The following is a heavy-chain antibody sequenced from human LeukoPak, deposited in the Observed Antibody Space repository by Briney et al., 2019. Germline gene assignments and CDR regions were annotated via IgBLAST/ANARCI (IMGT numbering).Heavy chain of an antibody. J-gene: IGHJ2*01. CDR2: IYNSGST. V-gene: IGHV4-4*02. D-gene: IGHD4-23*01. CDR1: GGSISSNNW. CDR3: ARSGNSWYFDL. Sequence: KPSGTLSLTCAVSGGSISSNNWWSWVRQTPGKGLEWIGEIYNSGSTNYNPSLKSRVTISVDKSKNQFSPRLSSVTAADTAVYYCARSGNSWYFDLWGRGTLVTVSS.